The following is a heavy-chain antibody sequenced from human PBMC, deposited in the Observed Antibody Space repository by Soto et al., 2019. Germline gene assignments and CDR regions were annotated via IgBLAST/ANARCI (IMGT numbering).Heavy chain of an antibody. V-gene: IGHV5-10-1*01. Sequence: PGESLKISCKGSGYSFTSYWISWVRQMPGKGLEWMGRIDPSDSYTNYSPSFQGHVTISADKSISTAYLQWSSLKASDTAMYYCAIHPVEMATITFDYWGQGTLVTVSS. D-gene: IGHD4-4*01. J-gene: IGHJ4*02. CDR1: GYSFTSYW. CDR2: IDPSDSYT. CDR3: AIHPVEMATITFDY.